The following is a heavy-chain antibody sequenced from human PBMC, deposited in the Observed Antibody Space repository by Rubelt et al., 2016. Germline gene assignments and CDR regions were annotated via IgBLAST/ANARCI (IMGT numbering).Heavy chain of an antibody. CDR2: ISGSGGST. CDR3: ARARAGTYSPLDS. CDR1: GFTFSSSA. V-gene: IGHV3-23*01. D-gene: IGHD3-10*01. Sequence: EVQLLESGGGLVQPGGSLRLSCAASGFTFSSSAMSWVRQAPGKGLEWVSAISGSGGSTYYADSVKGRFTISRDNSKNTVFLQMNSLRAEDTAVYYCARARAGTYSPLDSWGQGTLVTVSS. J-gene: IGHJ4*02.